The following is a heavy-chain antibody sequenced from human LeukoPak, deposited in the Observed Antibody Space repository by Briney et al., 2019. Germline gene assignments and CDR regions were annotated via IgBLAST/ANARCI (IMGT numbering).Heavy chain of an antibody. J-gene: IGHJ4*02. Sequence: PGGSLRLSCAASGFTFSSYGMHWVRQAPGKGLEWVAVISYDGSNKYYADSVKGRFTISRDNSKNTLYLQMNSLRAEDTAVYYCAKDLRVVVPTVFTLDSGFDYWGQGTLVTVSS. CDR1: GFTFSSYG. D-gene: IGHD2-2*01. CDR3: AKDLRVVVPTVFTLDSGFDY. CDR2: ISYDGSNK. V-gene: IGHV3-30*18.